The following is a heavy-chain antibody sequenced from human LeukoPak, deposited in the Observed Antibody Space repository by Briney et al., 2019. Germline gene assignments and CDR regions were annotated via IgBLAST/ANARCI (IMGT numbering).Heavy chain of an antibody. CDR2: IYYSGST. Sequence: PSQTLSLTCTVSGGSISSGGYYWSWIRQHPGKGLEWIGYIYYSGSTNYNPSLKSRVTISVDTSKNQFSLKLSSVTAADTAVYYCARETHYDFWSGYLGLYNWFDPWGQGTLVTVSS. CDR1: GGSISSGGYY. D-gene: IGHD3-3*01. CDR3: ARETHYDFWSGYLGLYNWFDP. J-gene: IGHJ5*02. V-gene: IGHV4-31*03.